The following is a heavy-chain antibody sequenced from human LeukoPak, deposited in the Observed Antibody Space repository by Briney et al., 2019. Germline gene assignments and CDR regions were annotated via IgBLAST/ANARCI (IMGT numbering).Heavy chain of an antibody. CDR2: INPNSGGT. CDR3: ARRDYDILTGYDDYWFDP. Sequence: ASVKVSCKASGYTFTGYYMHWVRQAPGQGLEWMGWINPNSGGTNYAQKFQGRVTMTRDTSISTAYMELSRLRSDDTAVYYCARRDYDILTGYDDYWFDPWGHGTLVTASS. D-gene: IGHD3-9*01. V-gene: IGHV1-2*02. CDR1: GYTFTGYY. J-gene: IGHJ5*02.